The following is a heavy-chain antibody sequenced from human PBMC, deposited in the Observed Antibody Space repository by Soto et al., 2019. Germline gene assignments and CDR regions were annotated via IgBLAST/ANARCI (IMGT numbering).Heavy chain of an antibody. J-gene: IGHJ4*02. CDR2: IWYDGSNK. D-gene: IGHD2-15*01. CDR1: GFTFSSYG. V-gene: IGHV3-33*01. Sequence: QVQLVESGGGVVQPGRSLRLSCAASGFTFSSYGMHWVRQAPGKGLEWVAVIWYDGSNKYYADSVKGRFTISRDNSKNTLDLQMNSLRAEDTAVYYCARIACSGGSCYSGYFDYWGQGTLVTVSS. CDR3: ARIACSGGSCYSGYFDY.